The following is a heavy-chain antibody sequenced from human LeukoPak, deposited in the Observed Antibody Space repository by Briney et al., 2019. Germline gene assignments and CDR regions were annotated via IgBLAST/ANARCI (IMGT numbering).Heavy chain of an antibody. CDR2: ISGSGGST. CDR1: GFTFSSYA. CDR3: AKAVGYCSGGSCYHLIDY. J-gene: IGHJ4*02. D-gene: IGHD2-15*01. Sequence: GGSLRLSCAASGFTFSSYAMSWVRQAPGKGLEWVSAISGSGGSTYYADSVKGRFTISRDNSKDTLYLQMNSLRAEDTAVHYCAKAVGYCSGGSCYHLIDYWGQGTLVTVSS. V-gene: IGHV3-23*01.